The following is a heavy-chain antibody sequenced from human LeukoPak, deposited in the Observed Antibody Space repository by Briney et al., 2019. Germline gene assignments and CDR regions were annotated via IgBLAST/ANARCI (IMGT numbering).Heavy chain of an antibody. Sequence: SETLSLTCTVSRGFVSSGNYCWSWIRRHPGKGLGWIRYISSSGSTDYKSSLRSRVIISTDTSTNQFSLRLSSVTAADTAFYYCARAVILTPPDYWGEGILVTVS. CDR1: RGFVSSGNYC. J-gene: IGHJ4*02. V-gene: IGHV4-31*03. D-gene: IGHD3-9*01. CDR3: ARAVILTPPDY. CDR2: ISSSGST.